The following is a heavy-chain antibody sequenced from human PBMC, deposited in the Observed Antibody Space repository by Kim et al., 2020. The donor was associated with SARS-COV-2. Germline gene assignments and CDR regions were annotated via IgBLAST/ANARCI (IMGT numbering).Heavy chain of an antibody. V-gene: IGHV5-10-1*01. CDR1: GYSFTSYW. J-gene: IGHJ4*02. Sequence: GESLKISCKGSGYSFTSYWISWVRQMPGKGLEWMGRIDPSDSYTNYSPSFQGHVTISADKSISTAYLQWSSLKASDTAMYYCASSPVLLWFGEEGYFDYWGQGTLVTVSS. D-gene: IGHD3-10*01. CDR3: ASSPVLLWFGEEGYFDY. CDR2: IDPSDSYT.